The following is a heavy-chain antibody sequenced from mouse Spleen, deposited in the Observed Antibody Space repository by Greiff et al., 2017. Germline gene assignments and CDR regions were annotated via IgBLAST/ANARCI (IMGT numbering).Heavy chain of an antibody. D-gene: IGHD1-1*02. J-gene: IGHJ1*01. CDR3: TSYGSMYFDV. CDR2: IDPETGGT. V-gene: IGHV1-15*01. Sequence: QVQLQQSGAELVRPGASVTLSCKASGYTFTDYEMHWVKQTPVHGLEWIGAIDPETGGTAYNQKFKGKAILTADKSSSTAYMELRSLTSEDSAVYYCTSYGSMYFDVWGAGTTVTVSS. CDR1: GYTFTDYE.